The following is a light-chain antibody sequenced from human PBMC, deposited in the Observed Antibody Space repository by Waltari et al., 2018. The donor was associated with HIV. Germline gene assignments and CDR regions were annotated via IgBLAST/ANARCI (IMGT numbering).Light chain of an antibody. CDR1: SLISYS. V-gene: IGLV3-19*01. CDR2: DKN. CDR3: NSRDSSGHVI. J-gene: IGLJ2*01. Sequence: SSELTQDPAVSVALGPTVRITCQGDSLISYSANWYLQKPGQAPLLVIYDKNNRPSGIPDRFSGSSSGNAASLTITGAQAEDEADYYCNSRDSSGHVIFGGGTKLTVL.